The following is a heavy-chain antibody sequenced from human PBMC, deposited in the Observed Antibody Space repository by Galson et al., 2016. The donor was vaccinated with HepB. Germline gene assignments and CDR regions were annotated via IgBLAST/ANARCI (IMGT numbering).Heavy chain of an antibody. J-gene: IGHJ4*02. CDR2: IWYDGSNK. Sequence: SLRLSCAASGFTFSSYGMYWVRQAPGKGLEWVAVIWYDGSNKYYADSVKGRFTISRDSYKNTLYLQMNSLRAEDTAVYYCASPKHSSSWYVFSASGGTPTYYFDYWGQGTVVTVSS. CDR3: ASPKHSSSWYVFSASGGTPTYYFDY. V-gene: IGHV3-33*01. CDR1: GFTFSSYG. D-gene: IGHD6-13*01.